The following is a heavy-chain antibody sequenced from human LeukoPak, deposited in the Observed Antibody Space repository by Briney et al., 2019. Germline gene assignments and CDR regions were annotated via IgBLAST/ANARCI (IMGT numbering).Heavy chain of an antibody. Sequence: ASVKVSCKASGYTFTSYAMHWVRQAPGQRLEWMGWINAGNGNTKYSQKFQGRVTITRDTSASTAYMELSSLRSEDTAVYYCARDMEAAAATPDYWGQGTLVTVSS. CDR3: ARDMEAAAATPDY. CDR2: INAGNGNT. CDR1: GYTFTSYA. D-gene: IGHD6-13*01. J-gene: IGHJ4*02. V-gene: IGHV1-3*01.